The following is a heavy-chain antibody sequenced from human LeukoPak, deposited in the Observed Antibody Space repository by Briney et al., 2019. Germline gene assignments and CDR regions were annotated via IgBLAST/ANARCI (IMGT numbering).Heavy chain of an antibody. CDR3: ARRGYGSGSFNRYYFDY. CDR1: GGSISSYY. Sequence: PSETLSLTCTVSGGSISSYYWSWIRQPPGKGLEWIGYIYYSGSTNYNPSLKSRVSISVDTSKNQFSLKLSSVTAADTAVYYCARRGYGSGSFNRYYFDYWGQRTLVSVFS. V-gene: IGHV4-59*08. J-gene: IGHJ4*02. D-gene: IGHD3-10*01. CDR2: IYYSGST.